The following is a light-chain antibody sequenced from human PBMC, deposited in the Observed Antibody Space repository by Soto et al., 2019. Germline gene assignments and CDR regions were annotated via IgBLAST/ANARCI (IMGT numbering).Light chain of an antibody. CDR1: HSLLHSNGYNY. CDR3: QQRFSTPT. V-gene: IGKV2-28*01. CDR2: LGS. Sequence: DIVMTQSPLSLPVTPGEPASISCSSSHSLLHSNGYNYLDWYLQQPGXDPXLLIYLGSNRSSGVPDRFSGSGSGTDFTPTISSLHPEDFATYYCQQRFSTPTFGQGTRLEIK. J-gene: IGKJ5*01.